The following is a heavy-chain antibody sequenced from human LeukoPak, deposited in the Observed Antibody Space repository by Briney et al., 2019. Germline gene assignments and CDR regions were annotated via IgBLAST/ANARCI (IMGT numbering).Heavy chain of an antibody. CDR3: TKDRQGPHQYHMDV. V-gene: IGHV3-7*01. Sequence: GGSLRLPCAASGFTFSCLWMSWVRQAPGRGPEWVANINQDGGTTYYVASVKGRFTISRDNAKNSLSLQMSSLRAEDTAVYYCTKDRQGPHQYHMDVWGKGTTVTVSS. J-gene: IGHJ6*03. CDR2: INQDGGTT. CDR1: GFTFSCLW.